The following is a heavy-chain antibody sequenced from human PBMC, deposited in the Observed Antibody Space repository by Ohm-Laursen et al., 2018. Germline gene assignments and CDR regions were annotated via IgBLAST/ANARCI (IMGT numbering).Heavy chain of an antibody. CDR2: INHSGNR. CDR1: GGYFSGYY. CDR3: ARGRRTTGWPYFDN. Sequence: SETLSLTCAVYGGYFSGYYWTWIRQTPGKGLEWIGEINHSGNRNFIPSLKNRVTMSVDTSKNQFSLKLNSVTAADTAVYYCARGRRTTGWPYFDNWGPGTLVIVSP. D-gene: IGHD1-1*01. J-gene: IGHJ4*02. V-gene: IGHV4-34*01.